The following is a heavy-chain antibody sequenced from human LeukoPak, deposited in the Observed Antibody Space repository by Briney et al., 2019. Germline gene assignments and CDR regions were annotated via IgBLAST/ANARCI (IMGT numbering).Heavy chain of an antibody. J-gene: IGHJ5*02. Sequence: SETLSLTCTVSGGSISSYYWSWIRQPPGKGLEWIGYIYYSGSTNYNSSLKSRVTISVDTSKNQFSLKLSSVTAADTAVYYCARLRTDSSGGGWFDPWGQGTLVTVSS. V-gene: IGHV4-59*08. CDR3: ARLRTDSSGGGWFDP. D-gene: IGHD6-19*01. CDR1: GGSISSYY. CDR2: IYYSGST.